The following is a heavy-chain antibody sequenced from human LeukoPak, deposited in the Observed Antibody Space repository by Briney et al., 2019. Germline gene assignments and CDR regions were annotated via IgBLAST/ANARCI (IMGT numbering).Heavy chain of an antibody. J-gene: IGHJ6*02. CDR2: TIPIFGTA. D-gene: IGHD3-16*01. V-gene: IGHV1-69*13. CDR3: ARDLDPQRGEYYYYGMDV. Sequence: SVKVSCKASGGTFSSYAISWVRQAPGQGLEWMGGTIPIFGTANYAQKFQGRVTITADESTSTAYMELSSLRSEDTAVYYCARDLDPQRGEYYYYGMDVWGQGTKVTVSS. CDR1: GGTFSSYA.